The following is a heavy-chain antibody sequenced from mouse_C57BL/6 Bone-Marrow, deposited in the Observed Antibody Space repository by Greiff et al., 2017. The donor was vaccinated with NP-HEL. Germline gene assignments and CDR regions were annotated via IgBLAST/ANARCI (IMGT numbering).Heavy chain of an antibody. D-gene: IGHD4-1*01. CDR1: GYTFTSYG. Sequence: QVQLQQSGAELARPGASVKLSCKASGYTFTSYGISWVKQRTGQGLEWIGEIYPRSGNTNYNEKFKGKATLTADKSSSTAYMELRSLTSEDSAVYSGARGTGTSAWFAYWGQGTLVTVSA. J-gene: IGHJ3*01. V-gene: IGHV1-81*01. CDR2: IYPRSGNT. CDR3: ARGTGTSAWFAY.